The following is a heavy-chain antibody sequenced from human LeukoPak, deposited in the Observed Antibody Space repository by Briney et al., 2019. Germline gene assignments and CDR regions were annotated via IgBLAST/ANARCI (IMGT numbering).Heavy chain of an antibody. CDR1: GFTFSTYN. CDR3: AREDPTMTYDY. D-gene: IGHD3-3*01. V-gene: IGHV3-21*01. Sequence: GGSLRLSCAASGFTFSTYNMNWVRQAPGKGLEWVSSISGSSSYIYYADSVKGRFSISRDNAKNSLYLQMNSLRAEDTAVYYCAREDPTMTYDYWGQGTLVTVSS. J-gene: IGHJ1*01. CDR2: ISGSSSYI.